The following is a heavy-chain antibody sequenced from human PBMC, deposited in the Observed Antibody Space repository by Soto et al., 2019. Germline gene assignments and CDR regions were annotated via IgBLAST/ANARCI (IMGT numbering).Heavy chain of an antibody. Sequence: QVQLQQWGAGLLKPSETLSLTCAVYGGSFSGYYWSWIRQPPGKGLEWIGEINHSGSTNYNPSLKSRVTISVDTSKKQFSLKLSSVTAADTAVYYCEREIAVARPDAFDIWGQGTMVTVSS. D-gene: IGHD6-19*01. CDR3: EREIAVARPDAFDI. V-gene: IGHV4-34*01. CDR2: INHSGST. CDR1: GGSFSGYY. J-gene: IGHJ3*02.